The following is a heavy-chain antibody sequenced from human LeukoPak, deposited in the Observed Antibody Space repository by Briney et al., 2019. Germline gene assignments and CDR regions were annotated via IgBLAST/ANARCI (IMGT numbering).Heavy chain of an antibody. Sequence: GGSLRLSCAASGFTFSSYGMSWVRQAPGKGLEWVSAISGSGGSTYYADSVKGRFTISRDNSKNTLYLQMNSLRAEDTAVYYCAKDRFRYYYDSSGYMGYFDYWGRGTLVTVSS. D-gene: IGHD3-22*01. CDR2: ISGSGGST. CDR3: AKDRFRYYYDSSGYMGYFDY. V-gene: IGHV3-23*01. CDR1: GFTFSSYG. J-gene: IGHJ4*02.